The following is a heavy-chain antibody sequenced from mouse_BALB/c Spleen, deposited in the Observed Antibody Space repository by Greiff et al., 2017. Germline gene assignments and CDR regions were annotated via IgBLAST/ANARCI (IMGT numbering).Heavy chain of an antibody. CDR1: GFSLTSYG. CDR2: IWSGGST. V-gene: IGHV2-2*02. J-gene: IGHJ3*01. CDR3: AERYYGNYVVAY. D-gene: IGHD2-1*01. Sequence: QVHVKQSGPGLVQPSQSLSITCTVSGFSLTSYGVHWVRQSPGKGLEWLGVIWSGGSTDYNAAFISRLSISKDNSKSHVFFKMNSLQANDTAIYYCAERYYGNYVVAYWGQGTLVTVSA.